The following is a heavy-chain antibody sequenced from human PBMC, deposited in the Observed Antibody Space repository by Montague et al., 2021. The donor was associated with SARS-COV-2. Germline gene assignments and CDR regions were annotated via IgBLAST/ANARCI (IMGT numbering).Heavy chain of an antibody. D-gene: IGHD3-3*02. CDR1: GDSMTSGSYF. Sequence: TLSLTCAVSGDSMTSGSYFWTWVRQPAGKGLEWIGHIQTSGTSNFNPSLRGRITMSIDASRNQFSLELRSVTAADTAVYYCARDRPESWSISPGLAGLFATVVHSASGLEAWGQGTTVTVS. J-gene: IGHJ6*02. V-gene: IGHV4-61*09. CDR2: IQTSGTS. CDR3: ARDRPESWSISPGLAGLFATVVHSASGLEA.